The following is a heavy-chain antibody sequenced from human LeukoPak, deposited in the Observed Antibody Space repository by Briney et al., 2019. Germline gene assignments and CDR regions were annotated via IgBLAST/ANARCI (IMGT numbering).Heavy chain of an antibody. CDR3: ARASNPWLQLT. CDR2: IKQDGSEK. CDR1: GFTFSNYW. D-gene: IGHD5-24*01. J-gene: IGHJ5*02. Sequence: GGSLRLSCAASGFTFSNYWMIWVRQAPGKGLEWVGNIKQDGSEKRYADSVRGRFTISRDNAQTSLYLQMNSLRAEDTAVYYCARASNPWLQLTWGQGTLVTVCS. V-gene: IGHV3-7*05.